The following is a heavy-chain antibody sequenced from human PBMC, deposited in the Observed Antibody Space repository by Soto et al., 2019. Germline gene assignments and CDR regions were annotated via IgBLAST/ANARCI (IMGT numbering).Heavy chain of an antibody. J-gene: IGHJ4*02. CDR2: IYYSGST. D-gene: IGHD3-10*01. Sequence: TSETLSLTCTVSGGSISSYYWSWIRQPPGKGLEWIGYIYYSGSTNYNPSLKSRVTISVDTSKNQFSLKLSSVTAADTAVYYCAIARDAGSSFDYWGQGTLVTVSS. CDR3: AIARDAGSSFDY. CDR1: GGSISSYY. V-gene: IGHV4-59*01.